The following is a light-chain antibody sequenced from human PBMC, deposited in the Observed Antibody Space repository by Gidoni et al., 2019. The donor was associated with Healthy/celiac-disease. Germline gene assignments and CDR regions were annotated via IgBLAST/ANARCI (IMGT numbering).Light chain of an antibody. CDR1: QIISSY. Sequence: QMTQSPSSLSASVGVRVTITCRASQIISSYLNWYQQKPGKAPKLLIYAAPSLQSGVPSRFSGSGSGTDFTLTISSLQPEDFATYYCQQSYSTPRTFGQGTKVEIK. J-gene: IGKJ1*01. CDR3: QQSYSTPRT. V-gene: IGKV1-39*01. CDR2: AAP.